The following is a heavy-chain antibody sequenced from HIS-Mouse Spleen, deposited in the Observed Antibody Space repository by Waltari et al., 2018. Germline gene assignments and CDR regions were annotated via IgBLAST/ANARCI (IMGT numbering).Heavy chain of an antibody. J-gene: IGHJ2*01. Sequence: QLQLQESGPGLVKPSETLSLTCTVSGGSISSSSYYWGWIRQPPGKGLEWIGSIYYSGSTYYNTSLKSRVTISVATSKNPFSLKLSSVTAAATAVYYCAREIPYSSSWYDWYFDLWGRGTLVTVSS. D-gene: IGHD6-13*01. CDR3: AREIPYSSSWYDWYFDL. CDR1: GGSISSSSYY. V-gene: IGHV4-39*07. CDR2: IYYSGST.